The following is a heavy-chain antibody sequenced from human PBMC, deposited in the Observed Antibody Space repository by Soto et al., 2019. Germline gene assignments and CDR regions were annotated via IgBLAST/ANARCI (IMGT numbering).Heavy chain of an antibody. J-gene: IGHJ5*02. V-gene: IGHV4-34*01. Sequence: PSETLSLTCAVYGGSVNGYYWNWIRQPPGKGLEWIGEINHTGGTHYNPSLKSRVTMSVDTSKNQFSLRLSSVTEGDTAIYYCATRITVFGLLIPPFEPWGQGTQVTVS. CDR1: GGSVNGYY. CDR2: INHTGGT. CDR3: ATRITVFGLLIPPFEP. D-gene: IGHD3-3*01.